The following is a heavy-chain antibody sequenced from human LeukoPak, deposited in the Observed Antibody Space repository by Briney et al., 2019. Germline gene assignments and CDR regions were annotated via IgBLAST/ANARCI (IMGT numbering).Heavy chain of an antibody. CDR2: ISGSGGRT. D-gene: IGHD6-13*01. V-gene: IGHV3-23*01. CDR1: GFTFSNYA. CDR3: AKDLIAAAGALNWYFAL. Sequence: PGGSLRLSCAASGFTFSNYAMGWVRQAPGKGLEWVSAISGSGGRTYYADSVKGRFTMSRDNSKNTLSLQMNTLRAEDTAVYYCAKDLIAAAGALNWYFALWGRGTLVTVTS. J-gene: IGHJ2*01.